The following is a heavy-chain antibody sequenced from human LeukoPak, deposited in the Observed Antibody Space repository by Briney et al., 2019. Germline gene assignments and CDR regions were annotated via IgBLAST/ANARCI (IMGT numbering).Heavy chain of an antibody. V-gene: IGHV1-18*01. J-gene: IGHJ6*02. CDR2: INPYNGNT. CDR3: AREVIYCSGGSCYSGSPNYYYYYGMDV. Sequence: ASVKVSCKASGYTFTSDGISWVRQAPGQGLEWMGWINPYNGNTNYAQKLQGRVTMTTDTSTSTAYMELRSLRSDDTAVYYCAREVIYCSGGSCYSGSPNYYYYYGMDVWGQGTTVTVSS. CDR1: GYTFTSDG. D-gene: IGHD2-15*01.